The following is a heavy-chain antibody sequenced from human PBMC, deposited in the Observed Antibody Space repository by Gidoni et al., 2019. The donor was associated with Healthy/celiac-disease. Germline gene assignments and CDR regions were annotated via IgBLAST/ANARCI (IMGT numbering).Heavy chain of an antibody. Sequence: EVQLVESGGGLVRPGGPLSLPGAPSGSTSGGYSMNWVRQAPGKGLEWVSSISSSSSYIYYADSVKGRFTISRDNAKNSMYLQMNSLRAEDTAVYYCARTRYSSSWEGDYWGQGTLVTVSS. V-gene: IGHV3-21*01. CDR3: ARTRYSSSWEGDY. J-gene: IGHJ4*02. CDR2: ISSSSSYI. D-gene: IGHD6-13*01. CDR1: GSTSGGYS.